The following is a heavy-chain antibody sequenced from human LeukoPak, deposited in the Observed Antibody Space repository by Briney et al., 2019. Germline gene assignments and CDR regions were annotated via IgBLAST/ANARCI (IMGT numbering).Heavy chain of an antibody. D-gene: IGHD5-12*01. J-gene: IGHJ5*02. CDR2: INPNSGGT. CDR3: ARDPTYSGKEGWFDP. CDR1: GYTFTGYY. V-gene: IGHV1-2*02. Sequence: GASVKVSCKASGYTFTGYYMHWVRQAPGQGLEWMGWINPNSGGTNYAQKFRGRVTMTRDTSISTAYMELSRLRSDDTAVYYCARDPTYSGKEGWFDPWGQGTLVTVSS.